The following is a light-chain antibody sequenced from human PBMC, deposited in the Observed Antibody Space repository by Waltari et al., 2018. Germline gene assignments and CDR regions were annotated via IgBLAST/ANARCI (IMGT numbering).Light chain of an antibody. J-gene: IGLJ2*01. CDR3: SSYAGSNNLVV. CDR2: EVN. Sequence: QSALTQPPSASGSPGQSVTISCTGTTSDVGGYNYVSWYQQHPGKAPKLVIHEVNRRPSGVPNRFSGSKSGNTASLTVSGLQAEDEADYYCSSYAGSNNLVVFGEGTKLTVL. CDR1: TSDVGGYNY. V-gene: IGLV2-8*01.